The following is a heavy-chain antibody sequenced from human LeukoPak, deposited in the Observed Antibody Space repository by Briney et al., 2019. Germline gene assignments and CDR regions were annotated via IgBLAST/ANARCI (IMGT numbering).Heavy chain of an antibody. D-gene: IGHD1-26*01. Sequence: GGSLRLSCAASGFTFSSYAMSWVRQAPGKGLEWVSAISGSGGSTYHADSVKGRFTISRDTSKDTLYLQMNSLRAEDTAVYYCAKGRYRGSYYNWFDPWGQGTLVTVSS. V-gene: IGHV3-23*01. CDR2: ISGSGGST. J-gene: IGHJ5*02. CDR3: AKGRYRGSYYNWFDP. CDR1: GFTFSSYA.